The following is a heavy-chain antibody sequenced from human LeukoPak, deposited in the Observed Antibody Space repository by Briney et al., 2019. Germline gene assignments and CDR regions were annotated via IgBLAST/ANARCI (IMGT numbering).Heavy chain of an antibody. J-gene: IGHJ4*02. CDR1: GSSISSGGYS. V-gene: IGHV4-30-2*01. D-gene: IGHD3-9*01. Sequence: SETLSLTCAVSGSSISSGGYSWGWIRQPPGKGLEWIGYIYHGGTTYSNPSLKSRVNISVDRSKNQFSLRLSSVTAADTAVYYCARGVVLTGYPLDFWGRGTLVTVSS. CDR2: IYHGGTT. CDR3: ARGVVLTGYPLDF.